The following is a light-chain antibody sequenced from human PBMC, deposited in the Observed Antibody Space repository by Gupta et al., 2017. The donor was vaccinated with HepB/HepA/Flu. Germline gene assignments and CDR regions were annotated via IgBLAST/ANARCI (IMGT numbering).Light chain of an antibody. V-gene: IGKV1-39*01. Sequence: DIQMTQSPSSLSASVGDRVTITCRASQRVATYLNWYQHKAGEGPKFLIYGASSLQGGVPSRFSGSGSGTDFTLTIGELQPEDVAIYYCQQSQNVPWTFGQGTKVEI. CDR3: QQSQNVPWT. CDR1: QRVATY. J-gene: IGKJ1*01. CDR2: GAS.